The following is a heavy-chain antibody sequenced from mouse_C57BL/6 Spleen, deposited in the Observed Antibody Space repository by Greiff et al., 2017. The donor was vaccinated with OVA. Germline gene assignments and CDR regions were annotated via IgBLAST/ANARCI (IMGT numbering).Heavy chain of an antibody. Sequence: VQLQQSGPELVKPGASVKISCKASGYSFTGYYMNWVKQSPEKSLEWIGEINPSTGGTTYNQKFKAKATLTVDKSSSTAYMQLKSLTSEDSAVYYCARRYYYGSSSWYFDVWGTGTTVTVSS. J-gene: IGHJ1*03. D-gene: IGHD1-1*01. CDR1: GYSFTGYY. CDR3: ARRYYYGSSSWYFDV. V-gene: IGHV1-42*01. CDR2: INPSTGGT.